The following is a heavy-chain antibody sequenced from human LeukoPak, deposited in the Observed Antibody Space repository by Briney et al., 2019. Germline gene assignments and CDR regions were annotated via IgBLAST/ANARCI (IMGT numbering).Heavy chain of an antibody. Sequence: KPSETLSLTCAVYGGSFSGYYWSWIRQPPGKGLEWIGEINHSGSTNYNPSLKSRVTISVDTSKNQFSLKPSSVTAADTAVYYCARDNWNYGSSMDVWGQGTTVTVSS. V-gene: IGHV4-34*01. CDR3: ARDNWNYGSSMDV. D-gene: IGHD1-7*01. CDR2: INHSGST. CDR1: GGSFSGYY. J-gene: IGHJ6*02.